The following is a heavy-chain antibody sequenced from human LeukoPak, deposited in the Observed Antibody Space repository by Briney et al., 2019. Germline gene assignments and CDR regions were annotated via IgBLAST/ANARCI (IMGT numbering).Heavy chain of an antibody. CDR3: ARHWSNARPSPDQFYGMDF. D-gene: IGHD2-2*01. CDR1: GYSFTSYW. J-gene: IGHJ6*01. Sequence: GESLKISCKGSGYSFTSYWIAWVRQMPGKGLDWMGIIYPGDSNTKCRPSFQGQVTISVDKSINTAYLQWSRLKASDTATYYCARHWSNARPSPDQFYGMDFWGQGTTVIVSS. CDR2: IYPGDSNT. V-gene: IGHV5-51*01.